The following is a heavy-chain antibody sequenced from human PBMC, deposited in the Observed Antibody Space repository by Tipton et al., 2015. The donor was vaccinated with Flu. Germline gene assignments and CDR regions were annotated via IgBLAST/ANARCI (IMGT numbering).Heavy chain of an antibody. J-gene: IGHJ4*02. Sequence: LRLSCAASGFTFSSYAMSWVRQAPGKGLEWVSAISGSGGSTYYADSVKGRFTISRDNSKNTLYLQMNSLRAEDTAVHYCAKVPVVVVAATLFDYWGQGTLVTVSS. CDR2: ISGSGGST. CDR3: AKVPVVVVAATLFDY. CDR1: GFTFSSYA. V-gene: IGHV3-23*01. D-gene: IGHD2-15*01.